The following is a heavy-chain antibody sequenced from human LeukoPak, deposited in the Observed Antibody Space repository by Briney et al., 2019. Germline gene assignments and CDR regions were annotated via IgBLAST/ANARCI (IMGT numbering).Heavy chain of an antibody. Sequence: SETLSLTCTVSGGSISSSSYYWGWTRQPPGKGLEWIGSIYYSGSTYYNPSLKSRVTISVDTSKNQFSLKLSSVTAADTAVYYCARGRYGDPFDYWGQGTLVTVSS. D-gene: IGHD3-16*01. CDR2: IYYSGST. CDR3: ARGRYGDPFDY. CDR1: GGSISSSSYY. J-gene: IGHJ4*02. V-gene: IGHV4-39*01.